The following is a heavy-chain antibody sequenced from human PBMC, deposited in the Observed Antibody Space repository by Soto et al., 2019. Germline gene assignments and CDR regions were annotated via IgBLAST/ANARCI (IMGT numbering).Heavy chain of an antibody. V-gene: IGHV4-31*03. CDR1: GDSISGGASF. Sequence: SETLSLTCTVSGDSISGGASFWSWIRQPPGKGLEWIANVYYSGSSYYNPSLKSRLTISVDTTKNQFSLQLKSMTAADTAVYYCAKLSCTSSTCYFPGWFDPWGQGTLVTVSS. CDR3: AKLSCTSSTCYFPGWFDP. J-gene: IGHJ5*02. D-gene: IGHD2-2*01. CDR2: VYYSGSS.